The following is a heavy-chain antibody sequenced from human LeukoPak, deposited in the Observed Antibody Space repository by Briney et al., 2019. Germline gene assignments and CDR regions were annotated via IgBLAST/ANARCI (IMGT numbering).Heavy chain of an antibody. CDR3: ARARYSSSWYDYYYGMDV. D-gene: IGHD6-13*01. V-gene: IGHV3-11*04. CDR1: GFTLSDYY. CDR2: SSSSGSTI. Sequence: PGGSLRLSCAASGFTLSDYYMSWIRQAPGKGLEWVSYSSSSGSTIYYADSVKGRFAISRDNAKNTLYLQMNSLRAEDTAMYYCARARYSSSWYDYYYGMDVWGQGTTVTVSS. J-gene: IGHJ6*02.